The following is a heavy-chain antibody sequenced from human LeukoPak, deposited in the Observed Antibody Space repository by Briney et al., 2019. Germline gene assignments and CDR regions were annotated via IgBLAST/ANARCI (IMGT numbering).Heavy chain of an antibody. Sequence: PSQTLSLTCTVSGGSISSGGYYWSWIRQHPGKGLEWIGYIYYSGSTYYNPSLKSRVTISIQTSKNQFSLKLTSVTAADTAVYYCAGDYGDLLTGIRFDTWGQGTLVTVSS. CDR3: AGDYGDLLTGIRFDT. D-gene: IGHD4-17*01. CDR2: IYYSGST. V-gene: IGHV4-30-4*08. CDR1: GGSISSGGYY. J-gene: IGHJ5*02.